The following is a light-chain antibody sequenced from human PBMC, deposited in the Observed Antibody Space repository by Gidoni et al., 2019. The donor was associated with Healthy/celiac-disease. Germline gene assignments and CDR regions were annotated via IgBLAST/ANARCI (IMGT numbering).Light chain of an antibody. CDR2: AAS. Sequence: IQLTQSPSSLSASVGDRVTITCRSSQGISSYLAWYQQKPVKAPKLLIYAASTLQSGVPSRFSGSGSGTDFTLTISSLQPEDFATYYCQQLNSXXFTFGPGTKVDXK. V-gene: IGKV1-9*01. CDR1: QGISSY. CDR3: QQLNSXXFT. J-gene: IGKJ3*01.